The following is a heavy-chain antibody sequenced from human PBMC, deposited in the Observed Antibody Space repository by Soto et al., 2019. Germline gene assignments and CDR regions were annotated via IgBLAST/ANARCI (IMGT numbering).Heavy chain of an antibody. V-gene: IGHV1-69*06. CDR3: ARGIATGQLDP. CDR1: GSRFSNYV. Sequence: SVKVSCKVSGSRFSNYVISWVRQAPGHGLEWLGRIIPIFNSTKYAQSFQGRVTITADKSTSTASLELSSPRSEDTAVYYCARGIATGQLDPWGQGTLVTVSS. J-gene: IGHJ5*02. D-gene: IGHD2-15*01. CDR2: IIPIFNST.